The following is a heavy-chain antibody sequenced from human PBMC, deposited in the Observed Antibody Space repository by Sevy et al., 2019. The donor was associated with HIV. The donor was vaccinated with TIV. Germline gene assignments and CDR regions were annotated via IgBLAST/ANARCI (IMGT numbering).Heavy chain of an antibody. V-gene: IGHV3-7*01. CDR2: IKKDGGVK. D-gene: IGHD6-13*01. J-gene: IGHJ4*02. Sequence: GGSLRLSCAASGFTFNSYGMSWVCQAPGKGLEWVANIKKDGGVKYYVDSVKGRFTNSRDNARNLLYLQMNSLRAEDTALYYCVRAIAADGSFWGQGTLVTVSS. CDR3: VRAIAADGSF. CDR1: GFTFNSYG.